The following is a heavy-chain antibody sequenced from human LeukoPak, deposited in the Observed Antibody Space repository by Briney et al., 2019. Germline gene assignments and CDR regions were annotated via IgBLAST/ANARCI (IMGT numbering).Heavy chain of an antibody. V-gene: IGHV1-46*01. CDR2: INPSGGST. J-gene: IGHJ5*02. CDR3: ARGALVGARSNWFDP. D-gene: IGHD1-26*01. Sequence: ASVKVSCKASGYTFTSYYMHWVRQAPGQGLEWMGIINPSGGSTSYAQKFQGRVTMTRDTSTSTVYMELSSLRSEDTAVYYCARGALVGARSNWFDPWGQGTLVTVSS. CDR1: GYTFTSYY.